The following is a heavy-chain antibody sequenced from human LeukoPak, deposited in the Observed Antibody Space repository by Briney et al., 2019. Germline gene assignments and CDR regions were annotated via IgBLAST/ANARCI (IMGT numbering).Heavy chain of an antibody. CDR2: IIPIFGTE. D-gene: IGHD3-9*01. CDR3: ARHPPYYDILTGYYYYYYGMDV. V-gene: IGHV1-69*13. CDR1: GGTFSSYA. J-gene: IGHJ6*04. Sequence: SVKVSCKASGGTFSSYAISWVRQAPGQGLEWMGGIIPIFGTENYAQKFQGRVTITADESTSTAYMELSSLRSGDTAVYYCARHPPYYDILTGYYYYYYGMDVWGKGTTVTVSS.